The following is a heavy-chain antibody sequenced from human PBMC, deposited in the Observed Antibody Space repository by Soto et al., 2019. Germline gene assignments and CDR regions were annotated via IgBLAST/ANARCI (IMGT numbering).Heavy chain of an antibody. CDR3: ARGISGGLDV. V-gene: IGHV3-13*01. D-gene: IGHD2-15*01. J-gene: IGHJ6*02. CDR1: GFTFSRYD. Sequence: EVQLVESGGGLVQPGGSLRLFCAASGFTFSRYDMHWVRQATGKGLEWVSSISTVGDTYYIGSVKGRFTISRENAKNSLYLQMNTLRAGDTAVYYCARGISGGLDVWGQGTTVTVSS. CDR2: ISTVGDT.